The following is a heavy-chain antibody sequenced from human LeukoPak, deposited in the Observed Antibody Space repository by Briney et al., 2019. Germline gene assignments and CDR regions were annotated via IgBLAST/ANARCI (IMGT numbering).Heavy chain of an antibody. CDR3: ARADYYASDAFDI. CDR1: GYTFTSYD. CDR2: MNPNSGNT. V-gene: IGHV1-8*01. Sequence: ASVKVPCKASGYTFTSYDINWVRQATGQGLEWMGWMNPNSGNTGYAQRFQGRVTMTRNTSISTAYMELSSLRSEDTAVYYCARADYYASDAFDIWGQGTMVTVSS. D-gene: IGHD3-10*01. J-gene: IGHJ3*02.